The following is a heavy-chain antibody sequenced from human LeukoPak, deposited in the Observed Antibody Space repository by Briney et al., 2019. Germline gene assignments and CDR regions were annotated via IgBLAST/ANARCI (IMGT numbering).Heavy chain of an antibody. D-gene: IGHD2-15*01. J-gene: IGHJ4*02. CDR1: GFTFSSYS. CDR2: ISSSSSTI. CDR3: AREYCSGGSCWYYFDY. Sequence: GGSLRLSCAASGFTFSSYSMNWVRQAPGKGLEWVSYISSSSSTIYYADSVKGRFTISRDNAKNSLYLQMNSLRAEDTALYHCAREYCSGGSCWYYFDYWGQGTLVTVSS. V-gene: IGHV3-48*04.